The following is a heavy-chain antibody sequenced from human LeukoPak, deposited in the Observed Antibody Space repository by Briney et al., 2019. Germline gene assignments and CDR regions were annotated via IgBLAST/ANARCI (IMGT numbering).Heavy chain of an antibody. V-gene: IGHV3-53*05. Sequence: PGGSLRLSCAASGFTVSSNYMSWVRQAPGKGLEWVSVIYSGGSTYYADSVKGRFTISRDNSKNSLYLQMNSLRTEDTALYYCAKDILPMIVVERHAFDIWGQGTMVTVSS. CDR3: AKDILPMIVVERHAFDI. D-gene: IGHD3-22*01. CDR2: IYSGGST. J-gene: IGHJ3*02. CDR1: GFTVSSNY.